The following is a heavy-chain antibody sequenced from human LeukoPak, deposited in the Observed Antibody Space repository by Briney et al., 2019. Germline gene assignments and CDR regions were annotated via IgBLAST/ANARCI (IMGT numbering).Heavy chain of an antibody. V-gene: IGHV3-30*18. CDR3: AKSQLLVDY. J-gene: IGHJ4*02. CDR2: ISYDGSNK. CDR1: GFTFSSYG. Sequence: GGSLRLSCAASGFTFSSYGMHWVRQAPGKGLEWVAVISYDGSNKYYADSVKGRFTISRDNSKNTLYLQMNSLRAEDTAVYYCAKSQLLVDYWGQGTLVTVSS. D-gene: IGHD6-13*01.